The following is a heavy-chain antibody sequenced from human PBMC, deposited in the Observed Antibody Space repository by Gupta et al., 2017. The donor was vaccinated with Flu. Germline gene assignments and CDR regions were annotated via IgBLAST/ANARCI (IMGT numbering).Heavy chain of an antibody. Sequence: EVQLLESGGGLVQPGGSLSLSCPASGFTFSSYAMSWVRQAPGKGLEWVSAISGSGGSTYYADSVKGRFTISRDNSKNTLYLQMNSLRAEDTAVYYCATIVGATSVGYYFDYWGQGTLVTVSS. D-gene: IGHD1-26*01. CDR2: ISGSGGST. V-gene: IGHV3-23*01. CDR3: ATIVGATSVGYYFDY. CDR1: GFTFSSYA. J-gene: IGHJ4*02.